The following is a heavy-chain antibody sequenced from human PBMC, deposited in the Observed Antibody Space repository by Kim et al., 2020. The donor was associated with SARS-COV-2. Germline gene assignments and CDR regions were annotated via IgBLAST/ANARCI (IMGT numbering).Heavy chain of an antibody. D-gene: IGHD4-17*01. CDR2: INHSGST. J-gene: IGHJ4*02. CDR3: ARRGGVTTGFGY. V-gene: IGHV4-34*01. CDR1: GGSFSGYY. Sequence: SETLSLTCAVYGGSFSGYYWSWIRQPPGKGLEWIGEINHSGSTNYNPSLKSRVTISVDTSKNQFSLKLSSVTAADTAVYYCARRGGVTTGFGYWGQGTLVTVSS.